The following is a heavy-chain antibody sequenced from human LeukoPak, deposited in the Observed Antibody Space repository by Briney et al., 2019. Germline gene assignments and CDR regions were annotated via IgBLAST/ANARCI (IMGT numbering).Heavy chain of an antibody. Sequence: YADSVKGRFTISRDNAKNTLYLQMNSLRAEDTAVYYCARDGYSSSFYFDYWGQGTLVTVSS. V-gene: IGHV3-74*01. J-gene: IGHJ4*02. CDR3: ARDGYSSSFYFDY. D-gene: IGHD6-6*01.